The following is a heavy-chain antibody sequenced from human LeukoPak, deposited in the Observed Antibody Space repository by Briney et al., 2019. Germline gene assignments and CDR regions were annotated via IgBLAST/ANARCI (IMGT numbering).Heavy chain of an antibody. CDR3: ARDTGKTSRSGSYRLTRFDY. CDR1: GFTFDDYG. CDR2: ISWNGGST. J-gene: IGHJ4*02. V-gene: IGHV3-20*04. D-gene: IGHD3-10*01. Sequence: PGGSLRLSCAASGFTFDDYGMSWVRQAPGKGLEWVSGISWNGGSTVYADSLKGRFTISRDNAKNSLYLQMNSLRAEDTAVYYCARDTGKTSRSGSYRLTRFDYWGQGTLVTVSS.